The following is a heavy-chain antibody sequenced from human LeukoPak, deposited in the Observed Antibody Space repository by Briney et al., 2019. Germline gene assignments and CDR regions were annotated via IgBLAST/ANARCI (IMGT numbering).Heavy chain of an antibody. CDR3: ARAFFGAKVARYYFDY. CDR2: IYYSGSS. D-gene: IGHD3-16*01. V-gene: IGHV4-61*01. CDR1: GGSVSSCSYY. J-gene: IGHJ4*02. Sequence: SETLTLTCTVSGGSVSSCSYYWSWIRQPPGKGLEWIGYIYYSGSSNYNPSLKGRVTISVDTSKNQFSLKLSSVTAADTAVYYCARAFFGAKVARYYFDYWGQGTLVTVSS.